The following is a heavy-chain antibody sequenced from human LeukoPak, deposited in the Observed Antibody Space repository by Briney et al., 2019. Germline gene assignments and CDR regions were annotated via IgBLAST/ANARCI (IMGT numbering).Heavy chain of an antibody. D-gene: IGHD3-22*01. CDR1: GFTFSSYA. Sequence: GGSLRLSCAASGFTFSSYAMHWVRQAPDKGLEWVAVISSDGGNKYYADSVRGRFTISRDNSKNTLYVQMNSLRAEDTAVYYCAKDYYDSSGYLFDYWGQGTRVTVSS. V-gene: IGHV3-30-3*01. CDR2: ISSDGGNK. J-gene: IGHJ4*02. CDR3: AKDYYDSSGYLFDY.